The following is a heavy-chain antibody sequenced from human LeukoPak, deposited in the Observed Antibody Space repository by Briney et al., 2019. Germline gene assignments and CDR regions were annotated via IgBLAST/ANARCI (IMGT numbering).Heavy chain of an antibody. CDR1: GYSFPSCW. Sequence: GESLEISCKGSGYSFPSCWIGWVRQMPGKGLEWMGVIYPGDSDTRYSPSFQGQVTISADKSISTAYLQWSSLKASDTAMYYCSTSIATSGHFDYWGQGTLVTVSS. D-gene: IGHD6-13*01. J-gene: IGHJ4*02. CDR3: STSIATSGHFDY. CDR2: IYPGDSDT. V-gene: IGHV5-51*01.